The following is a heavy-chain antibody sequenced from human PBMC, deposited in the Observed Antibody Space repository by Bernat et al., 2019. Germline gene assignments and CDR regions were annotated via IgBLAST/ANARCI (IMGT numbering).Heavy chain of an antibody. D-gene: IGHD5-24*01. V-gene: IGHV2-5*02. CDR3: AHRLSLMGYYNYGRFDY. CDR1: GFSLSTRGVG. J-gene: IGHJ4*02. Sequence: QITLKESGPTVVKPTQTLTLTCTFSGFSLSTRGVGVGWIRQPPGKALEWLALIYWDDDKRYSPSLKGRLTITKYTSTNQVVLTVTNVDPGDTAKYYGAHRLSLMGYYNYGRFDYWGQGTLVAVSS. CDR2: IYWDDDK.